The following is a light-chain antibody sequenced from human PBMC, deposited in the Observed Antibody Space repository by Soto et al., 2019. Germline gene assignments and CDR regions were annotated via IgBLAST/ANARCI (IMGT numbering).Light chain of an antibody. V-gene: IGKV1-5*01. J-gene: IGKJ1*01. CDR3: QQYNSHLWT. Sequence: DIQMTQSPSTLSASVGDRVTITCRASQSISSWLAWYQQKPGKAPKLLIYDASSLESGVPSRFSGSGSGTEFTLTISSLQPDDFATYYCQQYNSHLWTFGQGTKVEIK. CDR1: QSISSW. CDR2: DAS.